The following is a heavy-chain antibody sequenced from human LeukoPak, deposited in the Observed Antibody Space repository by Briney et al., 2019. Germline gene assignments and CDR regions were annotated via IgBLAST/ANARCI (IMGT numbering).Heavy chain of an antibody. D-gene: IGHD5-24*01. J-gene: IGHJ3*02. CDR2: IYTSGST. CDR1: GGSISSGSYY. CDR3: AREWASTRWLQSPNDAFDI. Sequence: PSETLSLTCTVSGGSISSGSYYWSWIRQPAGKGLEWIGRIYTSGSTNYNPSLKSRVTISVDTSKNQFSLKLSSVTAADTAVYYCAREWASTRWLQSPNDAFDIWGQGTMVTVSS. V-gene: IGHV4-61*02.